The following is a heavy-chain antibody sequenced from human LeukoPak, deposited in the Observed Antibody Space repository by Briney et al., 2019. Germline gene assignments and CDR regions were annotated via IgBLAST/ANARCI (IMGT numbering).Heavy chain of an antibody. V-gene: IGHV4-4*07. CDR1: GNSFGDYY. D-gene: IGHD4-17*01. J-gene: IGHJ5*02. CDR3: TRDTGTTGEVKFDP. CDR2: IYTSGST. Sequence: SSETLSLTCTVSGNSFGDYYWGWIRQPAGKGLEWIGRIYTSGSTTYNPSLKSRVTMSVDTSKSQFSLNLMSVTAADTAVYYCTRDTGTTGEVKFDPWGQGTLVTVSS.